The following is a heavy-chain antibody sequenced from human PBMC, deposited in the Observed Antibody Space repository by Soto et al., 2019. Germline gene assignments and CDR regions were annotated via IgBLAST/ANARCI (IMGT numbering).Heavy chain of an antibody. J-gene: IGHJ4*02. Sequence: GGSLRLSCAASGFTFNMYAMSWVRQAPGKGLEWASGIGGSGTNTYYADFVKGRFTISRDNSKNTLYLQMDSLRAEDTAIYYCARTITGYFWAGAYWGQGTLVTVSS. V-gene: IGHV3-23*01. D-gene: IGHD1-1*01. CDR2: IGGSGTNT. CDR3: ARTITGYFWAGAY. CDR1: GFTFNMYA.